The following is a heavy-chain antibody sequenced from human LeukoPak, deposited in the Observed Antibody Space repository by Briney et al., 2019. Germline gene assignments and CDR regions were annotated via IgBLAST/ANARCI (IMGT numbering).Heavy chain of an antibody. CDR1: GFTFSSYA. D-gene: IGHD5-24*01. Sequence: GRSLRLSCAASGFTFSSYAMHWVRQAPGKGLEWAAVISYDGSNKYYADSVKGRFTISRDNSKNTLYLQMNSLRAEDTAVYYCARVERWLQRAYYYGMDVWGQGTTVTVSS. CDR2: ISYDGSNK. CDR3: ARVERWLQRAYYYGMDV. V-gene: IGHV3-30-3*01. J-gene: IGHJ6*02.